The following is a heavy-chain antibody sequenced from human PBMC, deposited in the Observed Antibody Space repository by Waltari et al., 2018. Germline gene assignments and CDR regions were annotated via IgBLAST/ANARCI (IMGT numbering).Heavy chain of an antibody. CDR2: IWHDGSTK. D-gene: IGHD1-26*01. CDR1: GFIFSNYG. CDR3: ARNSGSYSLDY. V-gene: IGHV3-33*01. J-gene: IGHJ4*02. Sequence: QVQLVESGGGVVQPGGSLSLSCAASGFIFSNYGMHWVREAPGKGVEWVTSIWHDGSTKYYTDSVKGRFTIARDNSKNMLDLQMNNLRGEDTAVYYCARNSGSYSLDYWGQGTLVTVSS.